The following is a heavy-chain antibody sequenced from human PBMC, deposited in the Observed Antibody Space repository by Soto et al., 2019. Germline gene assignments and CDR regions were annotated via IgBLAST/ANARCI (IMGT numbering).Heavy chain of an antibody. D-gene: IGHD3-10*01. J-gene: IGHJ6*02. CDR1: GFTFSSYS. CDR3: ASPDSSYYYGSGSYYNYYYYGMDV. V-gene: IGHV3-23*01. Sequence: GGSLRLSCAASGFTFSSYSMNWVRQAPGKGLEWVSAISGSGGSTYYADSVKGRFTISRDNSKNTLYLQMNSLRAEDTAVYYCASPDSSYYYGSGSYYNYYYYGMDVWGQGTTVTVSS. CDR2: ISGSGGST.